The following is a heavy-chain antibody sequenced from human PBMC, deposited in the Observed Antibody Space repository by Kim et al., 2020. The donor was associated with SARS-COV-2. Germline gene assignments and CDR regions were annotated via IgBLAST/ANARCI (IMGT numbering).Heavy chain of an antibody. J-gene: IGHJ4*02. Sequence: GGSLRLSCAASGFTFDDYAMHWVRQAPGKGLEWVSGISWNSGSIGYADSVKGRFTISRDNAKNSLYLQMNSLRAEDTALYYCAKSGGKYYYDLSGLCYFDYWGQGTLVTVSS. D-gene: IGHD3-22*01. V-gene: IGHV3-9*01. CDR3: AKSGGKYYYDLSGLCYFDY. CDR2: ISWNSGSI. CDR1: GFTFDDYA.